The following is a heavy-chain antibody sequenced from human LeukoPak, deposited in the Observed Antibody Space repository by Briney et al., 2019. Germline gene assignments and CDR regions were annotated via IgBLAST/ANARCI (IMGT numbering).Heavy chain of an antibody. J-gene: IGHJ5*02. V-gene: IGHV4-34*01. D-gene: IGHD2-2*01. CDR2: INHSGSA. Sequence: SETLSLTCAVYGGSFSDYYGSWIRQPPGRGLEWIGEINHSGSANYNPSLKSRVTISVDTSKNQFSLKLSSVTAADTAVYYCARVRSTSWPLPYNWFDPWGQGTLVTVSS. CDR3: ARVRSTSWPLPYNWFDP. CDR1: GGSFSDYY.